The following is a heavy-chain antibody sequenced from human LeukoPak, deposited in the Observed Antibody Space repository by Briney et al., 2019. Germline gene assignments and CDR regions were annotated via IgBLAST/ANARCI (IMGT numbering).Heavy chain of an antibody. CDR2: ISWNSGSI. CDR3: AKGVGAASGDDAFDI. J-gene: IGHJ3*02. V-gene: IGHV3-9*03. Sequence: GGSLRLSCAASGFTFSSYGMHWVRQAPGKGLEWVSGISWNSGSIGYADSVKGRFTISRDNAKNSLYLQMNSLRAEDMALYYCAKGVGAASGDDAFDIWGQGTMVTVSS. CDR1: GFTFSSYG. D-gene: IGHD1-26*01.